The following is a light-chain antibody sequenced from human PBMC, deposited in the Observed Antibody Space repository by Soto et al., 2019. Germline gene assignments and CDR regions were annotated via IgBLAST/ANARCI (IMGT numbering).Light chain of an antibody. CDR3: QQRSNWPPT. Sequence: EIVLTQSPATLSLSPGERATLSCRASRSVGNNLAWYQKKPGQAPGLLIYAASTRATGIPARFSGSGSGTDFTLTISSLEPEDFAVYYCQQRSNWPPTFGQGTKVEIK. CDR1: RSVGNN. CDR2: AAS. V-gene: IGKV3-11*01. J-gene: IGKJ1*01.